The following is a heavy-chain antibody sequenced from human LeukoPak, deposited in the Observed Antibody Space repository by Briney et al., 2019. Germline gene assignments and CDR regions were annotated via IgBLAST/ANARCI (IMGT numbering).Heavy chain of an antibody. CDR3: AFHYYDSSGYYRDY. V-gene: IGHV4-61*02. CDR1: GGSISSGSYY. D-gene: IGHD3-22*01. J-gene: IGHJ4*02. Sequence: PSQTLSLTCTVSGGSISSGSYYWSWIRQPAGKGLEWIGRIYTSGSTNYNPSLKSRVTISVDTSKNQFSLKLSYVTAADTAVYYCAFHYYDSSGYYRDYWGQGTLVTVSS. CDR2: IYTSGST.